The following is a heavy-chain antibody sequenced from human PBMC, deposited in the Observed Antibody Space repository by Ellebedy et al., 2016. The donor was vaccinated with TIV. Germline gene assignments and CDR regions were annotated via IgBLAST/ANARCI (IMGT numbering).Heavy chain of an antibody. CDR3: ARGVSYDILTGHFDY. V-gene: IGHV4-39*07. CDR1: GGSISSSSYY. CDR2: IYYSGST. Sequence: SETLSLTXTVSGGSISSSSYYWGWIRQPPGKGLEWIGSIYYSGSTYYNPSLKSRVTISVDTSKNQFSLKLSSVTAADTAVYYCARGVSYDILTGHFDYWGQGTLVTVSS. D-gene: IGHD3-9*01. J-gene: IGHJ4*02.